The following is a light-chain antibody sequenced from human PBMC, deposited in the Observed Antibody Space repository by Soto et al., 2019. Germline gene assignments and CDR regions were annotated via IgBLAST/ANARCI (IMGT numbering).Light chain of an antibody. CDR3: QQYTRYSVT. CDR1: QSVSDW. Sequence: DIPMTQSPSTLSASVGDRVTITCRASQSVSDWLAWYQQKPGKAPNLLIYRASNLESGVPSRFSGSGSGTEFTLTISSLQPDDLATYYCQQYTRYSVTF. V-gene: IGKV1-5*03. CDR2: RAS. J-gene: IGKJ1*01.